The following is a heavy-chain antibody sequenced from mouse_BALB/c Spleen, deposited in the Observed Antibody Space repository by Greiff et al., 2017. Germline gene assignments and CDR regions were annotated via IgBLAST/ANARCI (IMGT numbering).Heavy chain of an antibody. D-gene: IGHD1-1*02. CDR3: AREDYAGPWFAY. J-gene: IGHJ3*01. Sequence: EVMLVESGGGLVQPGGSRKLSCAASGFTFSSFGMHWVRQAPEKGLEWVAYISSGSSTIYYADTVKGRFTISRDNPKNTLFLQMTSLRSEDTAMYYCAREDYAGPWFAYWGQGTLVTVSA. V-gene: IGHV5-17*02. CDR1: GFTFSSFG. CDR2: ISSGSSTI.